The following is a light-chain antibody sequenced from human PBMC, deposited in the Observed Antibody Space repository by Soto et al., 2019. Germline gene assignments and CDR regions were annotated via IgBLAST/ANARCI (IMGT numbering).Light chain of an antibody. V-gene: IGKV4-1*01. CDR1: QSVLYSSNNKNH. CDR2: WAY. CDR3: KQYYSSPLT. J-gene: IGKJ4*01. Sequence: DIVMTQSPDSLAVSLGERATINCKSSQSVLYSSNNKNHLAWYQQKPGQPPKLLIYWAYTRESGVHDRFSGSGSETDFTLTIRSLQAEDVAAYHCKQYYSSPLTFGGGTKVDIK.